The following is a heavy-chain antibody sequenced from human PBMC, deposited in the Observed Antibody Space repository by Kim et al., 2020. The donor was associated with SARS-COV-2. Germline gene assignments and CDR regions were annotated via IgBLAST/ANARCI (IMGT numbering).Heavy chain of an antibody. V-gene: IGHV3-11*06. J-gene: IGHJ4*02. CDR2: ISSSSSYT. D-gene: IGHD2-21*02. Sequence: GGSLRLSCAASGFTFSDYYMSWIRQAPGKGLEWVSYISSSSSYTNYADSVKGRFTISRDNAKNSLYLQMNSLRAEDTAVYYCARGDRAYCGGDCAPSYWGQGTLVTVSS. CDR3: ARGDRAYCGGDCAPSY. CDR1: GFTFSDYY.